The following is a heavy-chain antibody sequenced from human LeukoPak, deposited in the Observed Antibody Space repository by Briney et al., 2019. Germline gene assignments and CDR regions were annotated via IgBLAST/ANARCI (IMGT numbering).Heavy chain of an antibody. D-gene: IGHD3-3*01. J-gene: IGHJ4*02. CDR2: ISSSGSTI. V-gene: IGHV3-11*04. CDR1: GFTFSDYY. CDR3: ARPNYDFWSGYSPAFDY. Sequence: PGGSLRLSCAASGFTFSDYYMSWIRQAPGKGLEWVSYISSSGSTIYYADSVKGRFTISRDNAKNSLYLQMNGLRAEDTAVYYCARPNYDFWSGYSPAFDYWGQGTLVTVSS.